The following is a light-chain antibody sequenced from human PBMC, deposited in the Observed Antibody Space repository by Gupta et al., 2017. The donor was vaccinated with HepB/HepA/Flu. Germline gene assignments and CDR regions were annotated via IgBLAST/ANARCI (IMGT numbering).Light chain of an antibody. CDR3: QVWDSSTVV. CDR2: QDT. Sequence: SYELTQPPSVSVSPGQTASITCSGDKLEDKYACWYQQKPGQSPVLVIYQDTKRPSGIPARFSGSNSGNTATLTISGTQTTDEADYYCQVWDSSTVVFGGGTKLTVL. CDR1: KLEDKY. V-gene: IGLV3-1*01. J-gene: IGLJ2*01.